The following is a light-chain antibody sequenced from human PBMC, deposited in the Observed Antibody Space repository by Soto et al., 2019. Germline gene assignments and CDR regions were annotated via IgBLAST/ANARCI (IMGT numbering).Light chain of an antibody. CDR3: LQHNVYPWT. Sequence: DIQMTQSPSSLSASVGDRVTITCRATQGIRDDLGWYQQIPGRAPKRLIYAATRLQSGVPSRFSGSGYGTEFTLTITALQPEDFATYYCLQHNVYPWTFGQGTKVEMK. J-gene: IGKJ1*01. V-gene: IGKV1-17*01. CDR1: QGIRDD. CDR2: AAT.